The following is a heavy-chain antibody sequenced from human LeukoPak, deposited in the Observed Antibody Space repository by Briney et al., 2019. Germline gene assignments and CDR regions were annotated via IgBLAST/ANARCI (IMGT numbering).Heavy chain of an antibody. CDR1: RVSITNSASF. Sequence: PSETLSLNCTVSRVSITNSASFWAWLRHPPRKWMEWVRSTDYSGSTYHNPSLRNRLTLSRDLSKNQFSLRLSSVTAADTAVYFCARPLLKYVGATPLDYWGQGTLVTVSS. V-gene: IGHV4-39*01. J-gene: IGHJ4*02. D-gene: IGHD1-26*01. CDR2: TDYSGST. CDR3: ARPLLKYVGATPLDY.